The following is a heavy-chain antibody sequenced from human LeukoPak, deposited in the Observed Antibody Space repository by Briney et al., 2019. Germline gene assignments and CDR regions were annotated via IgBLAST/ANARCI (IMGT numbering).Heavy chain of an antibody. J-gene: IGHJ4*02. Sequence: PGGSLRLSCAASGFTFSSYSMNWIRQAPGQGPEWISYISSSGGTIFYADSVKGRFTISRDNAKNSVYLQMNSLRAEDTAVYYCATGPSGYFFNYWGQGTLVTVSS. D-gene: IGHD2-8*02. V-gene: IGHV3-48*04. CDR1: GFTFSSYS. CDR2: ISSSGGTI. CDR3: ATGPSGYFFNY.